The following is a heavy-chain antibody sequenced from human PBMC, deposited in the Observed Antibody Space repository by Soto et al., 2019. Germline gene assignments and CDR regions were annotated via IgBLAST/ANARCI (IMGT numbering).Heavy chain of an antibody. CDR3: ARDGVVVVPAAMWGGYYYYMDV. D-gene: IGHD2-2*01. CDR1: GFTFSSYW. CDR2: INSDGSST. J-gene: IGHJ6*03. V-gene: IGHV3-74*01. Sequence: EVQLVESGGGLVQPGGSLRLSCAASGFTFSSYWMHWVRHAPGKGLVWVSRINSDGSSTSYADSVKGRFTISRDNAKNTLYLQMNSVRAEDTAVYYCARDGVVVVPAAMWGGYYYYMDVWGKGTTVTVSS.